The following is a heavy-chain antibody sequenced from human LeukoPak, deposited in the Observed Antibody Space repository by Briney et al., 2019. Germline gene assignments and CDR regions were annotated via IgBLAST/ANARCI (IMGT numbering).Heavy chain of an antibody. CDR2: ISTSGGTT. D-gene: IGHD3-22*01. Sequence: GGSLRLSCAASGFTFSNYAMHWVRQAPGKGLEYVSAISTSGGTTYYADSVKDRFTISRDNSKSTLFLQMGGLRAEDMAVYHCARVFYDGGRYYYDYWGQGTLVTVSS. J-gene: IGHJ4*02. V-gene: IGHV3-64*02. CDR1: GFTFSNYA. CDR3: ARVFYDGGRYYYDY.